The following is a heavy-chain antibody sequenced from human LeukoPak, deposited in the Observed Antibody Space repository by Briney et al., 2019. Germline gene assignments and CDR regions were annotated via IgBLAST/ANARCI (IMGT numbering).Heavy chain of an antibody. V-gene: IGHV3-9*01. CDR3: AKDREYSSSSSFDY. Sequence: GRSLRLSCAASGFTFDDYAMHWVRQAPGKGLEWVSGISWNSGSIGYADSVKGRFTISRDNAKNSLYLLMNSLRAEDTALYYCAKDREYSSSSSFDYWGQGTLVTVSS. CDR1: GFTFDDYA. D-gene: IGHD6-6*01. CDR2: ISWNSGSI. J-gene: IGHJ4*02.